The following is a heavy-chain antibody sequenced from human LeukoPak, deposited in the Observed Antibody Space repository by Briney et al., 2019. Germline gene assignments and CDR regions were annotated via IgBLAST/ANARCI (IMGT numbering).Heavy chain of an antibody. CDR3: ARVAYSSSTDY. J-gene: IGHJ4*02. CDR2: IYYIGRT. D-gene: IGHD6-6*01. Sequence: SETLSLTCTVSGGSISSYYWSWIRQSPGKGLEWIGSIYYIGRTDYNPSLKSRVTILVDTSKNQFSLKLSSVTAADTAVYYCARVAYSSSTDYWGQGTLVTVSS. V-gene: IGHV4-59*12. CDR1: GGSISSYY.